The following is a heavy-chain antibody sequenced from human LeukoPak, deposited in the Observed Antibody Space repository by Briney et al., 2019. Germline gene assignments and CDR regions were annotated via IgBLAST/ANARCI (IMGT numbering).Heavy chain of an antibody. Sequence: PGGSLRLSCAASGFTFSSYAMSWVRQAPGKGLEWVSAISGSAGSTYYADSVKGRFTISRDNSKNTLYLQMNSLRAEDTAVYYCAKDGGTYYYDSSGYYLYYFDYWGQGTLVTVSS. D-gene: IGHD3-22*01. CDR2: ISGSAGST. CDR1: GFTFSSYA. CDR3: AKDGGTYYYDSSGYYLYYFDY. J-gene: IGHJ4*02. V-gene: IGHV3-23*01.